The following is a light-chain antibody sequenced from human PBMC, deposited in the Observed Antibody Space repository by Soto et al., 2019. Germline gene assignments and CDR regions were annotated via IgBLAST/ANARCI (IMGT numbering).Light chain of an antibody. J-gene: IGKJ2*01. CDR1: QSVSNNY. V-gene: IGKV3-20*01. CDR3: QQYGSSPPYT. Sequence: EFVLTQSPGTLSLSPGDRATLACRASQSVSNNYFAWYQQKPGQAPRLLIFGSSDRSTGIPDRFSGSGSGTAFTLTISRLEPADFAVYYCQQYGSSPPYTFGQGTKLEIK. CDR2: GSS.